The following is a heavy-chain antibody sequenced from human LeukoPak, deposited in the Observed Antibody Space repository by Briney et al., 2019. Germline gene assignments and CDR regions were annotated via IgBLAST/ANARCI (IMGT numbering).Heavy chain of an antibody. Sequence: PGGSLRLSCAASGFTFSSYGLHWVRQAPGKGLEWVTFIRYDGSNKYYADSVKGRFTISRDNSKNTLYLQMTSLRPEDTALYYCAKGGATRWAFDYWGQGTLVTVSS. V-gene: IGHV3-30*02. D-gene: IGHD1-26*01. CDR2: IRYDGSNK. J-gene: IGHJ4*02. CDR1: GFTFSSYG. CDR3: AKGGATRWAFDY.